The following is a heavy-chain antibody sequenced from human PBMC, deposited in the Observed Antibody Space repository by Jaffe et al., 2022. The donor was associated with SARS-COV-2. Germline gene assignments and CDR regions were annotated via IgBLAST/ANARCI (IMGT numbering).Heavy chain of an antibody. V-gene: IGHV4-39*01. Sequence: QLQLQESGPGLVKPSETLSLTCTVSGGSISSSSYYWGWIRQPPGKGLEWIGSIYYSGSTYYNPSLKSRVTISVDTSKNQFSLKLSSVTAADTAVYYCARHVIPKWFGDTFDAFDIWGQGTMVTVSS. J-gene: IGHJ3*02. CDR2: IYYSGST. CDR1: GGSISSSSYY. CDR3: ARHVIPKWFGDTFDAFDI. D-gene: IGHD3-10*01.